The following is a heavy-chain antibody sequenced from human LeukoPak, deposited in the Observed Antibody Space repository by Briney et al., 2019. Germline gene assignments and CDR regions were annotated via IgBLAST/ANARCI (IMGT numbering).Heavy chain of an antibody. J-gene: IGHJ4*02. Sequence: SETLSLTCTVSGGSISSSSYYWGWIRQPPGKGLEWIGSIYYSGSTYYNPSLKSRVTISVDTSKNQFSLKLSSVTAADTAVYYCAREWSDYITIFGVGYYFDYWGQGTLVTVSS. D-gene: IGHD3-3*01. V-gene: IGHV4-39*07. CDR1: GGSISSSSYY. CDR3: AREWSDYITIFGVGYYFDY. CDR2: IYYSGST.